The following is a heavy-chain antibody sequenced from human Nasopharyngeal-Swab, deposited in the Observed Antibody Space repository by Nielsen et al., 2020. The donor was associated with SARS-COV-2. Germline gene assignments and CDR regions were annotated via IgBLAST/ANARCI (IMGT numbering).Heavy chain of an antibody. V-gene: IGHV3-21*01. CDR3: ARDGLDYDFWSAYFMDV. J-gene: IGHJ6*02. D-gene: IGHD3-3*01. CDR1: GFTFNNYN. Sequence: GGSLRLSCAASGFTFNNYNFNWVRQAPGKGLEWVSSISSSSSYIYCADSVKGRFTISRDNAKNSLYLQMNSLRAEDTAVYYCARDGLDYDFWSAYFMDVWGQGTTVTVSS. CDR2: ISSSSSYI.